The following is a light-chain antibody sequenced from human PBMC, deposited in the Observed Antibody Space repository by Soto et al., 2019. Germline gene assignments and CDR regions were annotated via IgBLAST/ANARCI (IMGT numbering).Light chain of an antibody. CDR1: QGISSN. Sequence: QLTQSPASLSASVGDRVTISCRASQGISSNLAWYQQKPGRAPKLLIYAASTLQSGVPSRFSGSGSGTDFTLTISCLQSDDFATYYCQQYYSYPRTFGQGTKVDIK. CDR3: QQYYSYPRT. CDR2: AAS. V-gene: IGKV1-9*01. J-gene: IGKJ1*01.